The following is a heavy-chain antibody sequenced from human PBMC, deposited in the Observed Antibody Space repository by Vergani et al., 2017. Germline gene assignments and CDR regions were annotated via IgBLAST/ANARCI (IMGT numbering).Heavy chain of an antibody. CDR3: ARIIGGGSFIRD. V-gene: IGHV2-70*13. CDR1: GFSLSTTGMC. D-gene: IGHD1-26*01. J-gene: IGHJ4*02. Sequence: QVTLRESGPALVKPTQTLTLTCSFSGFSLSTTGMCVSWVRQPPGKALEWLARIDWDDDKYYSTSLKTRLAISKDTSKNQVVLTMTNMHPVDTATYYCARIIGGGSFIRDWGQGTLVTVSS. CDR2: IDWDDDK.